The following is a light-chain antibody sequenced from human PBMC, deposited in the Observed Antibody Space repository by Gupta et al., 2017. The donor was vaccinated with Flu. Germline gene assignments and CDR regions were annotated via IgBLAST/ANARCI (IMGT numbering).Light chain of an antibody. CDR2: SAS. CDR3: QQTCNLPIT. J-gene: IGKJ4*01. V-gene: IGKV1-12*01. Sequence: PSSVSASIGDRVTITCRASQGISSWLAWYQQRPGKAPKLLLYSASSLQSGVSSRFSGSGSGTDVTLTISSLQPEDFATYYRQQTCNLPITFGGGTKVESK. CDR1: QGISSW.